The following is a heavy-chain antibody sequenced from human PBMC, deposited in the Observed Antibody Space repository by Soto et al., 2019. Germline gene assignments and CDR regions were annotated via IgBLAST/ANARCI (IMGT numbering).Heavy chain of an antibody. D-gene: IGHD3-10*01. CDR3: VFIRELDY. J-gene: IGHJ4*02. CDR1: GGTFSSYT. CDR2: IIPILGIA. V-gene: IGHV1-69*02. Sequence: QVQLVQSGAEVKKPGSSVKVSCKASGGTFSSYTISWVRQAPGQGLEWMGRIIPILGIANYAQKFQGRVTITDEKSTSTAYMKLSSLRSEDTALYYCVFIRELDYWGQGTLVTVSS.